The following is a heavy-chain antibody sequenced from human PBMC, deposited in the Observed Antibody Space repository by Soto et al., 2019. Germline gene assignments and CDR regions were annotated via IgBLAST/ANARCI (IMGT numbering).Heavy chain of an antibody. J-gene: IGHJ6*02. CDR2: INPSGGYT. CDR1: GYTFTSYY. CDR3: ARSRSMGDWSASVTTYASGMDV. Sequence: QVQLVQSGAEVKKPGASVKVSCQTSGYTFTSYYIHWVRQAPGQGLAWGGIINPSGGYTKYSKKFHARVTMTRDAATNIVYMELSSPTSEDTAVYFCARSRSMGDWSASVTTYASGMDVWGQGTTVTVSS. D-gene: IGHD3-3*01. V-gene: IGHV1-46*01.